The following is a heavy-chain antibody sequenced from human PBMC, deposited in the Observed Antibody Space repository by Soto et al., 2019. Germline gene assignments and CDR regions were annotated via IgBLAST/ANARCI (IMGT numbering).Heavy chain of an antibody. CDR1: GFTFSSYP. D-gene: IGHD3-9*01. V-gene: IGHV3-23*01. J-gene: IGHJ5*02. CDR2: ISGSGGST. Sequence: GASLRLSSAASGFTFSSYPMSSIRQAPGKALEWVSAISGSGGSTYYANSVKGRFTISRDNSKNTLYLQMNSLRAEDTAVYYCAKDGNPIPYLTGYYRLGWFDPWGQGTLVTVSS. CDR3: AKDGNPIPYLTGYYRLGWFDP.